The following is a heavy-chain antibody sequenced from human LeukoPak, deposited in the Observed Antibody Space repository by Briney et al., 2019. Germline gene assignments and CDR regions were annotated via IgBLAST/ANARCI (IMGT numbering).Heavy chain of an antibody. J-gene: IGHJ4*02. CDR3: ASGYNSVGGYYFDY. V-gene: IGHV3-20*04. D-gene: IGHD2-15*01. CDR2: IKWNGGST. Sequence: PGGSLRLSCAASGFTFGDYGMSWVRQAPGTGLEWVSGIKWNGGSTGYADSVKGRFTISRDNAKNSLYLQMNSLRAEDTALYCCASGYNSVGGYYFDYWGQGTLVTVSS. CDR1: GFTFGDYG.